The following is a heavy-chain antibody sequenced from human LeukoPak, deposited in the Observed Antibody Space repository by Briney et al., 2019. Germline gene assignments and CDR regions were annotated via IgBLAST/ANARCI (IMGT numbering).Heavy chain of an antibody. CDR1: GFTFSNYF. CDR2: IASDGSHT. D-gene: IGHD2-21*02. Sequence: GGSLRLSCAASGFTFSNYFMHWVRQAPGKGLEWVADIASDGSHTFYVESVKGRFTISRDNSKNTLYLQMNSLGPEDTAVYFCARERQDTVIHSGAFGIWGQGTMVTVSS. V-gene: IGHV3-30-3*01. J-gene: IGHJ3*02. CDR3: ARERQDTVIHSGAFGI.